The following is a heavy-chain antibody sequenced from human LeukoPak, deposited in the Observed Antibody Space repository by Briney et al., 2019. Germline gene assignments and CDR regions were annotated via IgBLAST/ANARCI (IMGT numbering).Heavy chain of an antibody. CDR2: ISNNSSNI. Sequence: PGGSLRLSCAGSGFTFSRYSMNWFRQAPGKGLERVSSISNNSSNIFYADSVKGRFTISRDNANNSLYLQMSSLRAEDTAVYYCARDAQWLVPEGYYFYMDVWGKGTTVTVSS. CDR1: GFTFSRYS. V-gene: IGHV3-21*01. D-gene: IGHD6-19*01. J-gene: IGHJ6*03. CDR3: ARDAQWLVPEGYYFYMDV.